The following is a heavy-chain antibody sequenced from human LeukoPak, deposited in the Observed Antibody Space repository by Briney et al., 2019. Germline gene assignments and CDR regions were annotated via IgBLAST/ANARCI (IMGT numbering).Heavy chain of an antibody. J-gene: IGHJ4*02. CDR1: GFTFSSYG. CDR3: ARDPINVAAATIR. D-gene: IGHD2-15*01. Sequence: PGRSLRLSCAASGFTFSSYGMHWVRQAPGKGLEWVAVIWYDGNKRYYADSVKGRFTISRDNAKNSLYLQMNSLRAEDTAVYYCARDPINVAAATIRWGQGTLVTVSS. V-gene: IGHV3-33*01. CDR2: IWYDGNKR.